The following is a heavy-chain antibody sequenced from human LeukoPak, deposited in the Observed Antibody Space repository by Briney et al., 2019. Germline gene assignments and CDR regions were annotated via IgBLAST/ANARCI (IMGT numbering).Heavy chain of an antibody. Sequence: GGSLRLSCAASGFTFSNYAMSWVRQAPGKGLEWVSYISESGTTIYYADSVKGRFTISRDNAKNSLYLQMYSLRAEDTAVYYCARKGQDSYGFDMWGQGTMVTVSS. J-gene: IGHJ3*02. V-gene: IGHV3-48*03. D-gene: IGHD6-6*01. CDR3: ARKGQDSYGFDM. CDR1: GFTFSNYA. CDR2: ISESGTTI.